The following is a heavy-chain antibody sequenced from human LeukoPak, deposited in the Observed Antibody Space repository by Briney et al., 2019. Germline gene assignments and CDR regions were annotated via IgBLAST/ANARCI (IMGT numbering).Heavy chain of an antibody. CDR1: GGSISSYY. V-gene: IGHV4-59*08. J-gene: IGHJ5*02. CDR2: ISYSGST. Sequence: KPSETLSLTCTVSGGSISSYYWIWLAQPPGKGLEWIGYISYSGSTNYNPSLKSRVTISVDTSKNQFSLKLTSVTAADTAVYYCARHSICFDPWGQGTLVTVSS. CDR3: ARHSICFDP.